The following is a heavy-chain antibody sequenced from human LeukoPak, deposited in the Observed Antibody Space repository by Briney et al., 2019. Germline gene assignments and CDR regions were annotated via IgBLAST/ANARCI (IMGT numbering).Heavy chain of an antibody. CDR1: GFSLNTYS. CDR3: ANRGGVGGGSGVYGMDV. J-gene: IGHJ6*02. CDR2: ISYNGREK. Sequence: GGSLRLSCAASGFSLNTYSMHWVRQAPGKGLEWVAVISYNGREKYYAGSVKDRFTISRDNSKNTLYLEMNRLRTEDTAMYYCANRGGVGGGSGVYGMDVWGQGTTVTVSS. V-gene: IGHV3-30*04. D-gene: IGHD2-15*01.